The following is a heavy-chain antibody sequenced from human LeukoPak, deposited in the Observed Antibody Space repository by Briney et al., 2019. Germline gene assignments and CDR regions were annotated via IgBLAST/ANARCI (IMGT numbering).Heavy chain of an antibody. CDR3: AREALVVVPAAIHFDY. D-gene: IGHD2-2*01. V-gene: IGHV4-4*07. Sequence: SETLSLTCTVSGGPISSYYWSWIRQPAGKGLEWIGRIYTSGSTNYNPSLKSRVTMSVDTSKNQFSLKLSSVTAADTAVYYCAREALVVVPAAIHFDYWGQGTLVTVSS. CDR1: GGPISSYY. CDR2: IYTSGST. J-gene: IGHJ4*02.